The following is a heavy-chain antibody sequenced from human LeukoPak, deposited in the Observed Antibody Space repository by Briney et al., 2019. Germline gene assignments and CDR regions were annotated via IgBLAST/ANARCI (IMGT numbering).Heavy chain of an antibody. CDR3: TRLFRHGGGFDY. J-gene: IGHJ4*02. V-gene: IGHV5-51*01. Sequence: GESLKISFKGSGYSFTNYWIAWVRQMPGKGLEWMGIIYPGDSNTRYSPSFQGQVTFSADKSITTAYLQWSSLKASDTAMYYCTRLFRHGGGFDYWGQGTLVTVSS. CDR1: GYSFTNYW. D-gene: IGHD3-10*01. CDR2: IYPGDSNT.